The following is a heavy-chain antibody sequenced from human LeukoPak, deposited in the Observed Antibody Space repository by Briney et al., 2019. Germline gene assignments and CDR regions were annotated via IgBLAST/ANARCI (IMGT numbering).Heavy chain of an antibody. CDR1: GYSFTYW. CDR3: ASARHGDYVWDY. D-gene: IGHD4-17*01. Sequence: PGESLKISCKGSGYSFTYWIGWVRQMPGKGLEWMGLIYSGDSHTKYSPSFQGRVTISADKSISTAYLQWSSLEASDTAMYYCASARHGDYVWDYWGQGTLVTVSS. J-gene: IGHJ4*02. CDR2: IYSGDSHT. V-gene: IGHV5-51*01.